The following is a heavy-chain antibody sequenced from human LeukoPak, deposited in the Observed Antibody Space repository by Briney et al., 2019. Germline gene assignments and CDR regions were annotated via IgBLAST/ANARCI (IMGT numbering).Heavy chain of an antibody. J-gene: IGHJ5*02. CDR2: IKQDGSEK. Sequence: GGSLRLSCAASGFTFSNYWMIWVRQAPGKGLEWVGNIKQDGSEKRYADSVRGRFSISRDDAQTSLYLQMNSLRAEDTAVYYCARASDPWLQLTWGQGTLVTVSS. D-gene: IGHD5-24*01. V-gene: IGHV3-7*05. CDR3: ARASDPWLQLT. CDR1: GFTFSNYW.